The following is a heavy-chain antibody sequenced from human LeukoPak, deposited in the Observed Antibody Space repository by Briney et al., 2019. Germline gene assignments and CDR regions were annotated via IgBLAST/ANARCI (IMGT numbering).Heavy chain of an antibody. J-gene: IGHJ4*02. CDR3: ARDFALTGDGPYYVDY. Sequence: ASVTVSCKASGYTFTGYYMHWVRQAPGQGLEWMGWINPNSGGTNYAQKFQGRVTMTRDTSISTAYMELSRLRSDDTAVYYCARDFALTGDGPYYVDYWGQGTLVTVSS. V-gene: IGHV1-2*02. CDR1: GYTFTGYY. CDR2: INPNSGGT. D-gene: IGHD7-27*01.